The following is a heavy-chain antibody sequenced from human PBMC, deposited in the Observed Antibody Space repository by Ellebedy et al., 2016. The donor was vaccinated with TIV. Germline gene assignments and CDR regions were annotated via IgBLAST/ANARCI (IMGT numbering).Heavy chain of an antibody. V-gene: IGHV4-34*01. J-gene: IGHJ4*02. CDR2: INHSGST. D-gene: IGHD3-22*01. Sequence: MPSETLSLTCAVYGGSFSGYYWSWIRQPPGKGLEWIGEINHSGSTNYNPSLKSRVTISVDTSKNQFSLKLSSVTAADTAVYYCARVGYYDSSGYYDFDYWGQGTLVTVSS. CDR3: ARVGYYDSSGYYDFDY. CDR1: GGSFSGYY.